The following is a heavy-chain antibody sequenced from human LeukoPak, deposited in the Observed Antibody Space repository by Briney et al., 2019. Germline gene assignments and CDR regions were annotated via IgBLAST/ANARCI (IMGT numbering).Heavy chain of an antibody. Sequence: SETLSLTCTVSGGSISSYYWNWIRQPPGKGLEWIGYIYYSGITNYNPSLKSRVTISLDTSRNQFSLEVNSVPAADTAVYYCARGGIGELLENNFDYWGQGTLVTVSS. J-gene: IGHJ4*02. V-gene: IGHV4-59*01. D-gene: IGHD3-10*01. CDR3: ARGGIGELLENNFDY. CDR1: GGSISSYY. CDR2: IYYSGIT.